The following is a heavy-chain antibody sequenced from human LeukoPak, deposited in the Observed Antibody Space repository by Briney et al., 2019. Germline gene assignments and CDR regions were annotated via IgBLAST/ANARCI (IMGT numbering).Heavy chain of an antibody. CDR1: GGSFSGYY. CDR2: INHSGST. CDR3: ARKIGVGATINWFDP. Sequence: SETLSLTCAVSGGSFSGYYWSWIRQPPGKGLEWIGEINHSGSTNYNPSLKSRVTISVDTSKNQFSLKLSSVTAADTAVYYCARKIGVGATINWFDPWGQGTLVTVSS. J-gene: IGHJ5*02. V-gene: IGHV4-34*01. D-gene: IGHD1-26*01.